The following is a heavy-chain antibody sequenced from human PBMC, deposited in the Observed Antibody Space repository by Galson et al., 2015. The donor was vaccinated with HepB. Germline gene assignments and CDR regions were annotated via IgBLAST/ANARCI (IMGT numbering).Heavy chain of an antibody. D-gene: IGHD3-10*01. CDR2: IRSKAYGGTT. CDR1: GFTFGDYA. V-gene: IGHV3-49*03. J-gene: IGHJ6*02. CDR3: TRDLEHLGEYKYYYYYYGMDV. Sequence: SLRLSCAASGFTFGDYAMSWFRQAPGKGLEWVGFIRSKAYGGTTEYAASVKGRFTISRDDSKSIAYLQMNSLKTEDTAVYYCTRDLEHLGEYKYYYYYYGMDVWGQGTTVTVSS.